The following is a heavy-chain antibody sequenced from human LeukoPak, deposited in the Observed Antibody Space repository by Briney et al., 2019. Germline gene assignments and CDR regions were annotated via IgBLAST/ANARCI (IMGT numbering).Heavy chain of an antibody. CDR2: IYYSGTT. V-gene: IGHV4-39*01. CDR1: GDSISSRNYY. D-gene: IGHD3-9*01. J-gene: IGHJ6*03. Sequence: PSETLSLTCTVSGDSISSRNYYWGWIRQPPGTGPEWVGSIYYSGTTYHNPALKSRVTISVDTSRNQFSLKVSSVTDADTAVYYCARQRRYDYYMDVWGKGTTVTVSS. CDR3: ARQRRYDYYMDV.